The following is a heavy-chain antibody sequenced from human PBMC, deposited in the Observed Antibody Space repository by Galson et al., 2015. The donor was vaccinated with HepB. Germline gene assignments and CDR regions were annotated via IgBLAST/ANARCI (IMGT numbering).Heavy chain of an antibody. Sequence: SVKVSCKASGGTFSSYAISWVRQAPGQGLEWMGGIIPIFGTANYAQKFQGRVTITADESTSTAYMELSSLRSEDTAVYYCASKLTTEDSIFGVVIISEGVGYHYYYGMDVWGQGTTVTVSS. V-gene: IGHV1-69*13. J-gene: IGHJ6*02. CDR1: GGTFSSYA. D-gene: IGHD3-3*01. CDR3: ASKLTTEDSIFGVVIISEGVGYHYYYGMDV. CDR2: IIPIFGTA.